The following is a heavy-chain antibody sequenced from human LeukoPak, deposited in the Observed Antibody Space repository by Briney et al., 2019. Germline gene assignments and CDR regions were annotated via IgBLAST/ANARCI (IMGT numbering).Heavy chain of an antibody. D-gene: IGHD6-13*01. V-gene: IGHV4-39*01. CDR1: GGFISSSSYY. Sequence: SETLSLTCTVCGGFISSSSYYWGWIRQPPGKGLEWIGSIYYSGSTYYNPSLKSRVTISVDTSKNQFSLKLSSVTAADTAVYYCARFLAAAGYNFDYWGQGTLVTVSS. CDR3: ARFLAAAGYNFDY. CDR2: IYYSGST. J-gene: IGHJ4*02.